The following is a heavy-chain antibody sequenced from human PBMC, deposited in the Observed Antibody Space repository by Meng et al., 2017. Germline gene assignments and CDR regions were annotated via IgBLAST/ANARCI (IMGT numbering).Heavy chain of an antibody. D-gene: IGHD3-22*01. CDR2: INPSGGST. CDR3: ARDWYDSSGYYLV. J-gene: IGHJ4*02. CDR1: GYTFTSYY. Sequence: QVQLVWFGAEVKKPGASVKICCKASGYTFTSYYIHWVRQAPGQGLEWMGIINPSGGSTSYAQKFQGRVTITRDTSTSTVYMELSSLRSEDTAVYYCARDWYDSSGYYLVWGQGTLVTVSS. V-gene: IGHV1-46*01.